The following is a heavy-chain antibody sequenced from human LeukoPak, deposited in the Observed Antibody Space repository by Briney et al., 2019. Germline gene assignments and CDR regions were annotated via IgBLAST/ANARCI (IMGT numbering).Heavy chain of an antibody. Sequence: PGGSLRLSCAASGFTFSSYAVSWVRQAPGKGLEWVSAISGSGGSTYYADSVKGRFTISRDNSENTLYLQMHSLRAEDTAVYYCARDRPNYYGSDGHYYRRDGDYWGRGTLVSVSS. CDR2: ISGSGGST. CDR3: ARDRPNYYGSDGHYYRRDGDY. D-gene: IGHD3-22*01. V-gene: IGHV3-23*01. J-gene: IGHJ4*02. CDR1: GFTFSSYA.